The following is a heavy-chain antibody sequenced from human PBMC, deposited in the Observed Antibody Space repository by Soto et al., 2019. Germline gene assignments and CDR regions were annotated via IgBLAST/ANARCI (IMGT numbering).Heavy chain of an antibody. Sequence: PTLVNPTETLTLTCTFSGFSLSTSGMRVSWIRQAPGKALEWLARIDWDEDRFYSTSLKTRLTISKDTSKNQVVLTMTKMDPVDTATYYCARMRSGYDSSGLDYWGQGILVTVSS. D-gene: IGHD3-22*01. CDR2: IDWDEDR. J-gene: IGHJ4*02. CDR3: ARMRSGYDSSGLDY. CDR1: GFSLSTSGMR. V-gene: IGHV2-70*04.